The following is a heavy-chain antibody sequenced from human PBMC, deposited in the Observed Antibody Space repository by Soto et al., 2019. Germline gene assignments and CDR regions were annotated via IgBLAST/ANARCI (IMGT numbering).Heavy chain of an antibody. V-gene: IGHV1-18*01. CDR1: GYTFTSYG. Sequence: QVQLVQSGAEVKKPGASVKVSCKASGYTFTSYGISWVRQAPGQGLEWMGWISAYNGNTNYAQKLQGRVTMTTDTATSTGYMERRSLRSDDTAVYYCAKGWGSSGPLPYGYFQHWGQGTLVTVSS. D-gene: IGHD3-22*01. CDR2: ISAYNGNT. CDR3: AKGWGSSGPLPYGYFQH. J-gene: IGHJ1*01.